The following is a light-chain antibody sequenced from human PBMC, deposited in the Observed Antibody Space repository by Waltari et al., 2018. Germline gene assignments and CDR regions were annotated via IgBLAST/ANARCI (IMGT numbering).Light chain of an antibody. CDR2: GAS. CDR3: QQYGSSPLT. V-gene: IGKV3-20*01. J-gene: IGKJ4*01. CDR1: QSVSSSY. Sequence: EIVLTQSPGTLSLSPGERGTLSCRASQSVSSSYLAWYQQKHGQAPRLLIYGASSRATGIPDRFSGSGSGTDFTLTISRLEPEDFAVYYCQQYGSSPLTFGGGTKVEIK.